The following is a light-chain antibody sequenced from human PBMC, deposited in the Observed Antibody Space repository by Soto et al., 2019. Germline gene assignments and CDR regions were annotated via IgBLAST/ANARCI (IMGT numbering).Light chain of an antibody. CDR3: SSYTRHSTLV. Sequence: QSALTQPASVSGSPGQSITISCTGTSSDVGGYNYVSWYQQHPGKAPKLMIYEVSNRPSGVSNRFSGSKSGNTASLTISGLQAEDEADYYCSSYTRHSTLVFGGGTKVTVL. CDR1: SSDVGGYNY. V-gene: IGLV2-14*01. CDR2: EVS. J-gene: IGLJ2*01.